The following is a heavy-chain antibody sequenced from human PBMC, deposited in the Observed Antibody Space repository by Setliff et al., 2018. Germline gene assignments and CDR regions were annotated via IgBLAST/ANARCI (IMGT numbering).Heavy chain of an antibody. CDR1: GGSISSSY. D-gene: IGHD3-22*01. CDR2: FYHSGSM. J-gene: IGHJ5*02. V-gene: IGHV4-59*01. Sequence: SETLSLTCTVSGGSISSSYWSWIRQPPGKGLEWIGYFYHSGSMNYSPSLKGRVTISVDTSKNQFSLKLSSVTAADTAVYYCARAAKYDSSGYYGFWFDPWGQGTLVTVSS. CDR3: ARAAKYDSSGYYGFWFDP.